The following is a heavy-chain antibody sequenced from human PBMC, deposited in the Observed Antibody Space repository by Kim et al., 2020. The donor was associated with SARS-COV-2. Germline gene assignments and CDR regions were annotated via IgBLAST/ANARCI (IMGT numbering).Heavy chain of an antibody. CDR2: ISGSGGST. Sequence: GGSLRLSCAASGFTFSSYAMSWVRQAPGKGLEWVSAISGSGGSTYYADSVKGRFTISRDNSKNTLYLQMNSLRAEDTAVYYCAKESWNGWGRRDYMYVWGKGTTVTVSS. CDR3: AKESWNGWGRRDYMYV. J-gene: IGHJ6*03. D-gene: IGHD1-1*01. V-gene: IGHV3-23*01. CDR1: GFTFSSYA.